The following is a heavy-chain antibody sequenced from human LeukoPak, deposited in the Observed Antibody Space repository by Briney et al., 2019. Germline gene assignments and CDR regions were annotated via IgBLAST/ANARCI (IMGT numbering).Heavy chain of an antibody. D-gene: IGHD3-22*01. Sequence: ASVKVSCKASGYTFTSYDINWVRQATGQGLEWMGWMNPYSGNTGYAQKFQGRVTMTRNTSISTAYMELSSLRSEDTAVYYCARVGGGYYDSSGYYSQVWGQGTLVTVSS. J-gene: IGHJ4*02. CDR2: MNPYSGNT. CDR1: GYTFTSYD. CDR3: ARVGGGYYDSSGYYSQV. V-gene: IGHV1-8*01.